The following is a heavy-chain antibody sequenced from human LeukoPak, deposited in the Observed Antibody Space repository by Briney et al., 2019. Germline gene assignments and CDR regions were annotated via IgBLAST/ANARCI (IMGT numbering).Heavy chain of an antibody. CDR2: INPSGGST. V-gene: IGHV1-46*01. CDR3: ARAGGGPSYDFWSGYYLRSLDP. CDR1: GYTFTSYY. D-gene: IGHD3-3*01. J-gene: IGHJ5*02. Sequence: GASVKVPCKASGYTFTSYYMHWVRQAPGQGLEWMGIINPSGGSTSYAQKFQGRVTMTRDTSTSTVYMELSSLRSEDTAVYYCARAGGGPSYDFWSGYYLRSLDPWGQGTLVTVSS.